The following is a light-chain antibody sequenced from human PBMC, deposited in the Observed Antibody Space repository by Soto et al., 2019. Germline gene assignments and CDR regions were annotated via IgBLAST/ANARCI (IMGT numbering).Light chain of an antibody. V-gene: IGKV3-15*01. CDR1: QSVSIN. CDR3: QQYNNWPLYS. Sequence: EVVMTQSPATLSVSPGERATLSCRASQSVSINVAWYQQNPGQAPRLLIYDASTRATDIPARFSGSGSGTEFTLTISSLQSEDFAVYYCQQYNNWPLYSFGQGTKLEI. J-gene: IGKJ2*03. CDR2: DAS.